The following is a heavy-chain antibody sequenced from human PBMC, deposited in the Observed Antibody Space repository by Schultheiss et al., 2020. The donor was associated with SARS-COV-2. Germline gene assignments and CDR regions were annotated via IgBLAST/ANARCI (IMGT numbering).Heavy chain of an antibody. D-gene: IGHD6-19*01. CDR2: ISWNSANI. V-gene: IGHV3-9*01. J-gene: IGHJ4*02. Sequence: GGSLRLSCAASGFTFSSYEVNWVRQAPGKGLEWVSGISWNSANIGYADSVKGRFTISRDNAKNSLYLQMNSLRAEDTALYYCAKDKYLHNSGLSNNWGQGTLVTVSS. CDR1: GFTFSSYE. CDR3: AKDKYLHNSGLSNN.